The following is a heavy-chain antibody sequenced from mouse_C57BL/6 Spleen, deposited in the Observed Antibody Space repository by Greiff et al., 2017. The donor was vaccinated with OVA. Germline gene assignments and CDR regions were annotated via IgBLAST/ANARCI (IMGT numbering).Heavy chain of an antibody. CDR1: GFSLTSYG. CDR3: ARGDGSSQYYFDY. D-gene: IGHD1-1*01. Sequence: VQLVESGPGLVQPSQSLSITCTVSGFSLTSYGVHWVRQSPGKGLEWLGVIWSGGSTDYNAAFISRLSISKDNSKSQVFFKMNSLQADDTAIYYCARGDGSSQYYFDYWGQGTTLTVSS. V-gene: IGHV2-2*01. CDR2: IWSGGST. J-gene: IGHJ2*01.